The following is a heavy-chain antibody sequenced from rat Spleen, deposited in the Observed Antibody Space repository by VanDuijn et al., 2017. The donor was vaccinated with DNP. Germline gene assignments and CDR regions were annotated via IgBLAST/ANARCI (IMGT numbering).Heavy chain of an antibody. CDR2: ISSSGVST. J-gene: IGHJ4*01. D-gene: IGHD1-2*01. V-gene: IGHV5-46*01. CDR3: TRDNYSSYMPYYYAMDA. Sequence: EVQLVESGGGLVQPGRSMKLSCVGSGFIFSSFPMAWVRQSPTKGLEWVATISSSGVSTYYRDSVKGRFTISRDNAKSTLYLQMNSLRSEDTATYYCTRDNYSSYMPYYYAMDAWGQGTSVTVSS. CDR1: GFIFSSFP.